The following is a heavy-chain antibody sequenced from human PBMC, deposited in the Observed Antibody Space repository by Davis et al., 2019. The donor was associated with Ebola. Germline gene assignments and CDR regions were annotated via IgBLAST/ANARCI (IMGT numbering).Heavy chain of an antibody. J-gene: IGHJ4*02. CDR1: GFPFSSYA. Sequence: PGGSLRLSCAASGFPFSSYAMHWVRQAPGKGLEWVAVISYDGSNKYYADSVKGRFTISRDNSKNPLYLQMNSLRAEDTAVYYCARVINYDFWGGYYYWGQGTLVTVSS. V-gene: IGHV3-30*04. D-gene: IGHD3-3*01. CDR3: ARVINYDFWGGYYY. CDR2: ISYDGSNK.